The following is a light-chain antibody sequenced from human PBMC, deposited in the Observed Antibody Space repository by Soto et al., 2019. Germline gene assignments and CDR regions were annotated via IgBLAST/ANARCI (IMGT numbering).Light chain of an antibody. CDR2: DTY. J-gene: IGKJ4*01. CDR3: LQDNMYPLT. CDR1: QGITNN. V-gene: IGKV1-6*01. Sequence: IHLTQSPSFLSASVGDRVTLTCRASQGITNNLAWYQQKPGKPPTLLIYDTYTLQSGVPSRFSGSRSGTDFTLTISSLQPEDIATYYCLQDNMYPLTFGGGTKVDIK.